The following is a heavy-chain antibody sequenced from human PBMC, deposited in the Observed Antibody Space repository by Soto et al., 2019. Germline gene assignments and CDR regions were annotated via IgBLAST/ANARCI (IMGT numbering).Heavy chain of an antibody. V-gene: IGHV1-18*01. J-gene: IGHJ4*02. CDR1: GYTFTSYG. Sequence: ASVKVSCKASGYTFTSYGISWVRQAPGQRLEWMGWISGGNDNTKYAQKIQGRVTITRDTSTSTAYMELSSLRSEDTAVYYCARGQRYDILTGYPVPTFDYWGQGTLVTVSS. CDR3: ARGQRYDILTGYPVPTFDY. CDR2: ISGGNDNT. D-gene: IGHD3-9*01.